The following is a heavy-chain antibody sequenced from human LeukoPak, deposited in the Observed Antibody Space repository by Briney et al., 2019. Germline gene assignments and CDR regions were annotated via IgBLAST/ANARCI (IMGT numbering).Heavy chain of an antibody. D-gene: IGHD4-17*01. J-gene: IGHJ5*02. Sequence: GGSLRLSCAASGFTFSSFAMTWVRQAPGEGLEWVSSITGNHGATYNIDSVKGRFTISRDNSQNTLYLQMNSLRVEDTAVYYCTKDPNGNYVGAFDPWGQGTLVTVSS. CDR2: ITGNHGAT. CDR1: GFTFSSFA. CDR3: TKDPNGNYVGAFDP. V-gene: IGHV3-23*01.